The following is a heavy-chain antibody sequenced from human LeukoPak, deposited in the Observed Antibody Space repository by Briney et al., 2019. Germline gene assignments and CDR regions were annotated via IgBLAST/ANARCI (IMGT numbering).Heavy chain of an antibody. J-gene: IGHJ4*02. D-gene: IGHD3-3*01. CDR3: AKMLEWLLYLDY. CDR1: GFTFSDYY. Sequence: GGSLRLSCAASGFTFSDYYMSWIRQAPGKGLEWVSYISSSGSTIYYADSVKGRFTISRDNAKNSLYLQMNSLRAEDTAVYYCAKMLEWLLYLDYWGQGTLVTVSS. CDR2: ISSSGSTI. V-gene: IGHV3-11*01.